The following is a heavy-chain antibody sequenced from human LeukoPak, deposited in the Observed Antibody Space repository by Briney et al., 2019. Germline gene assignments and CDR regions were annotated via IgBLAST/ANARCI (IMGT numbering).Heavy chain of an antibody. D-gene: IGHD3-16*02. Sequence: GGSLRLSCAASGFTFSSYSMNWVRQAPGKGLEWVSSISSSSSYIYYADSVKGRFTISRDNAKNSLYLQMNSLRAEDTAVYYCARGRASRAVMITFGGVIVPRRYYFDYWGQGTLVTVSS. V-gene: IGHV3-21*01. CDR1: GFTFSSYS. CDR2: ISSSSSYI. CDR3: ARGRASRAVMITFGGVIVPRRYYFDY. J-gene: IGHJ4*02.